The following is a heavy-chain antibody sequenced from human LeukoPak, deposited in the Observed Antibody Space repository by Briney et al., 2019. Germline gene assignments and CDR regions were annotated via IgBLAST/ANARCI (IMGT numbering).Heavy chain of an antibody. J-gene: IGHJ6*02. CDR3: AIIGRVLITSTNYGMDV. Sequence: IPSETLSLTCTVAGGSISSSSYYWGWIRQPPGKGLEWIGSIYYRGSTYYNPSLQSRVTISVDTSKNEFSLKLSSVTAADTAVYYCAIIGRVLITSTNYGMDVWGQGTTVTVSS. D-gene: IGHD3-10*01. CDR1: GGSISSSSYY. CDR2: IYYRGST. V-gene: IGHV4-39*01.